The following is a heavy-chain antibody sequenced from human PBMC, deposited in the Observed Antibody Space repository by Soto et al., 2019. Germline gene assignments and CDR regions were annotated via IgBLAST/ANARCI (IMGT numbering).Heavy chain of an antibody. V-gene: IGHV4-31*03. CDR1: GGSISSGGYY. Sequence: SETLSLTCTVSGGSISSGGYYWSWIRQHPGKGLEWIGYIYYSGSTYYNPSLKSRVTISVDTSKNQFSLKLSSVTAADTAVYYCARSRLDGSYGRFDYWGQETLVTVSS. CDR3: ARSRLDGSYGRFDY. J-gene: IGHJ4*02. D-gene: IGHD5-18*01. CDR2: IYYSGST.